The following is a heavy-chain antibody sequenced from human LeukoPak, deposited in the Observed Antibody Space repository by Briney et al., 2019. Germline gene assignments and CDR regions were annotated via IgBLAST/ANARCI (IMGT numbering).Heavy chain of an antibody. CDR2: TYYRSKWYN. CDR1: GDSVSSKNDA. V-gene: IGHV6-1*01. Sequence: SQTLSLTCVVSGDSVSSKNDAGTWISQSPSRGLEWLGRTYYRSKWYNDYAESMEGRMTISQDTSKNQYSLHLNSVTPDDTAVYYCARDFGTTGWHTFDYWGQGTRVTVSS. J-gene: IGHJ4*02. D-gene: IGHD6-19*01. CDR3: ARDFGTTGWHTFDY.